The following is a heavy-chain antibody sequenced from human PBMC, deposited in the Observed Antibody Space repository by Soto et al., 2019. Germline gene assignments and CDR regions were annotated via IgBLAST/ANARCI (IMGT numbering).Heavy chain of an antibody. CDR2: ISDDGNSE. CDR1: GFNFSTYA. CDR3: ARDILHRVENHFEY. D-gene: IGHD3-10*01. Sequence: GGSLRLSCAASGFNFSTYAMHWVRQAPGKGLEWVAIISDDGNSENYGDSVRGRFTISRDNSKNTLYLQMSSLRDEDTAVYYCARDILHRVENHFEYWGQGTLVTVSS. V-gene: IGHV3-30-3*01. J-gene: IGHJ4*02.